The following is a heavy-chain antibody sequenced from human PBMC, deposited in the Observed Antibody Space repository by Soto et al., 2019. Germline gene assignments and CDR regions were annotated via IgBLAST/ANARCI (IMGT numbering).Heavy chain of an antibody. CDR2: IYPGDSDT. J-gene: IGHJ4*02. CDR1: GYSFTSYW. D-gene: IGHD6-13*01. V-gene: IGHV5-51*01. Sequence: RESLKISGKGSGYSFTSYWIGWVRQIPGKGLEWMGIIYPGDSDTRYSPSFQGQVTISADKPISTAYLQWSSLKASDTAMYYCARRSSSWSPFNYWGQGTLVTAPQ. CDR3: ARRSSSWSPFNY.